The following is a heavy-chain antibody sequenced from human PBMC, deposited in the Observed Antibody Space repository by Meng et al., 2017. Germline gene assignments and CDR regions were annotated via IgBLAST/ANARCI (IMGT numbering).Heavy chain of an antibody. CDR3: ARGWFGELDYYYGMDV. V-gene: IGHV1-18*01. Sequence: ASVTVSCKASGYTFTSYGISWVRQAPGQGLEWMGWISAYNGNTNYAQKLQGRVTMTTDTSTSTAYMELRSLRSDDTAVYYCARGWFGELDYYYGMDVWGQGTTVTVS. CDR1: GYTFTSYG. CDR2: ISAYNGNT. J-gene: IGHJ6*02. D-gene: IGHD3-10*01.